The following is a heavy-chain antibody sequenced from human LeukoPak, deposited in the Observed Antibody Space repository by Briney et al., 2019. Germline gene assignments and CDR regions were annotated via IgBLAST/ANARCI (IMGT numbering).Heavy chain of an antibody. J-gene: IGHJ3*02. CDR2: IYYTGNT. CDR3: ARSDGYGLVGI. Sequence: PSETLSLTCSVSGDSITGYYWGWIRQPPGKGLEWIGNIYYTGNTYYNSSLKSRVIIIIDTPKNHFSLTLSSVTAADTAVYYCARSDGYGLVGIWGQGTMVTVSS. CDR1: GDSITGYY. V-gene: IGHV4-39*07. D-gene: IGHD3-10*01.